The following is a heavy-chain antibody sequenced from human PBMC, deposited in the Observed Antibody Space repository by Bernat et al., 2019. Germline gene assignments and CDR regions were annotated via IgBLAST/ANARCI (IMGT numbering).Heavy chain of an antibody. CDR1: GYTFTSYG. CDR2: ISAYNGNT. Sequence: QVQLVQSGAEVKKPGASVKVSCKASGYTFTSYGISWVRQAPGQGLEWMGWISAYNGNTNYAQKLQGRVTMTTDTSTSTAYMELRSLRSDDTAVYYCARGSRAWYQLPWGWSGMDVWSQGTTVTVSS. D-gene: IGHD2-2*01. J-gene: IGHJ6*02. CDR3: ARGSRAWYQLPWGWSGMDV. V-gene: IGHV1-18*01.